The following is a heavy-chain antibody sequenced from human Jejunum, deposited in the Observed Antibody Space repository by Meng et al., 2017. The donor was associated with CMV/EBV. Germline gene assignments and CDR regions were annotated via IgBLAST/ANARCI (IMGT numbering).Heavy chain of an antibody. CDR2: ISVDNGNT. J-gene: IGHJ5*02. D-gene: IGHD3-3*01. CDR1: GYTFSTYG. Sequence: QVQLVQFGAEVKKPAASVNVSCRASGYTFSTYGITWVRQAPGQGLEWMGWISVDNGNTNYAQKFQGRVTMTTHTSTSTAYMELTGLTSDDTAVYYCARVSNTCLECWFDPWGQGTLVTVSS. V-gene: IGHV1-18*01. CDR3: ARVSNTCLECWFDP.